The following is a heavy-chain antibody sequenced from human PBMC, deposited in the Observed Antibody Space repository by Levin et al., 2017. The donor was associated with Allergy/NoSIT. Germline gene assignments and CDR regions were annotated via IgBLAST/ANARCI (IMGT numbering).Heavy chain of an antibody. CDR1: GFTFSDYY. J-gene: IGHJ6*02. CDR2: ISSSGSTI. V-gene: IGHV3-11*01. CDR3: ARGYSSGWYYYYGMDV. Sequence: SCAASGFTFSDYYMSWIRQAPGKGLEWVSYISSSGSTIYYADSVKGRFTISRDNAKNSLYLQMNSLRAEDTAVYYCARGYSSGWYYYYGMDVWGQGTTVTVSS. D-gene: IGHD6-19*01.